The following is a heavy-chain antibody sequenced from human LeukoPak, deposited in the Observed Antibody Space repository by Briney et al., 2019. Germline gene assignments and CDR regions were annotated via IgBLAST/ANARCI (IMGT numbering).Heavy chain of an antibody. CDR1: GFALSFHA. CDR3: AKEQQVVHYYYMDV. Sequence: GGSLRLSCAASGFALSFHALHWVRQSPGKGLEWVTFIRYDGNKEDFAESVKGRFTISRDNSKNTLYLHMNSLRLEDTAVYYCAKEQQVVHYYYMDVWGKGTTVTVSS. CDR2: IRYDGNKE. D-gene: IGHD6-13*01. J-gene: IGHJ6*03. V-gene: IGHV3-30*02.